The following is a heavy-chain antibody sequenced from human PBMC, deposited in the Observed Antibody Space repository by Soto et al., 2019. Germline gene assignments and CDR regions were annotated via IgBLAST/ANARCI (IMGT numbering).Heavy chain of an antibody. Sequence: SVKVSCEASWGTFSSYAISWVRQAPGQGLEWMGGIIPIFGTADYAQKFQGSVTITADESTSTAYMELSSLRSEDTAVYYCARGSGWLTGDYCGHGTQVTLSS. J-gene: IGHJ4*01. CDR2: IIPIFGTA. V-gene: IGHV1-69*13. CDR3: ARGSGWLTGDY. D-gene: IGHD6-19*01. CDR1: WGTFSSYA.